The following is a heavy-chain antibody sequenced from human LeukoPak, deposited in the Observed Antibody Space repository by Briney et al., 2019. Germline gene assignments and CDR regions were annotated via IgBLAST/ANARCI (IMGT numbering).Heavy chain of an antibody. CDR2: IYSGGST. CDR3: ARGYYDILTGYYPFDY. CDR1: GFTVSSNY. D-gene: IGHD3-9*01. J-gene: IGHJ4*02. Sequence: GGSLRLPCAASGFTVSSNYMSWVRQAPGKGLEWVSVIYSGGSTYYADSVKGRFTISRDNSKNTLYLQMNSLRAEDTAVYYCARGYYDILTGYYPFDYWGQGTLVTVSS. V-gene: IGHV3-66*01.